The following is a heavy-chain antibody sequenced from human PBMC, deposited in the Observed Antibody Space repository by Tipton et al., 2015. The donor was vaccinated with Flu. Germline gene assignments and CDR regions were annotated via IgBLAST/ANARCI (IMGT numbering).Heavy chain of an antibody. V-gene: IGHV3-7*01. CDR1: GFTLSRHY. D-gene: IGHD2/OR15-2a*01. J-gene: IGHJ4*02. CDR3: AIFKNPGH. CDR2: VKQDGSEK. Sequence: SLRLSCAASGFTLSRHYMSWVRQAPGKGLEWVANVKQDGSEKYYVDSVEGRFTISRDNAKNSLFLQMNSLRVEDTALYYCAIFKNPGHWGQGTLVTVSS.